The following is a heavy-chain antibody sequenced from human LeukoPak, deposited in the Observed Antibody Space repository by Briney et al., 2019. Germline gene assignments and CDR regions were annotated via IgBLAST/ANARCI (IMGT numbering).Heavy chain of an antibody. J-gene: IGHJ4*02. V-gene: IGHV3-23*01. Sequence: GGSLRLSCAASGVTFSNHAMSWVRQAPGKGPEWVSAISGSGGSTYYADSMKGRFTISRDNAKNSLYLQMNSLRAEDTALYYCAKDRAMVRGVIHDYRGQGTLVTVSS. D-gene: IGHD3-10*01. CDR3: AKDRAMVRGVIHDY. CDR1: GVTFSNHA. CDR2: ISGSGGST.